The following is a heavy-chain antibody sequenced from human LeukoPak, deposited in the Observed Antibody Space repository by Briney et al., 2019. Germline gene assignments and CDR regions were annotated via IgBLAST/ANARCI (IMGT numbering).Heavy chain of an antibody. V-gene: IGHV4-34*01. CDR1: GGSISSYY. CDR2: INHSGST. J-gene: IGHJ4*02. CDR3: ARKHSNGWYY. D-gene: IGHD6-13*01. Sequence: SETLSLTCTVSGGSISSYYWSWIRQPPGKGLEWIGEINHSGSTNYNPSLKSRVTISVDTSKNQFSLRLSSVTAADTAVYYCARKHSNGWYYWGQGTLVTVSS.